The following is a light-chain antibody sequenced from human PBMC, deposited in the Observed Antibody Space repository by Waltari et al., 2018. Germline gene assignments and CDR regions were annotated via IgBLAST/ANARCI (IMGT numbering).Light chain of an antibody. J-gene: IGKJ1*01. Sequence: EIVLTQSPGTLSLSLGERATVSCRASQSVSRALAWYQQKPGQAPRLLIYGASTRATGIPDRFSGSGSGTDFSLTISRLEPDDFAVYYCQHYLGFPVTFGRGTTVEI. CDR3: QHYLGFPVT. CDR2: GAS. V-gene: IGKV3-20*01. CDR1: QSVSRA.